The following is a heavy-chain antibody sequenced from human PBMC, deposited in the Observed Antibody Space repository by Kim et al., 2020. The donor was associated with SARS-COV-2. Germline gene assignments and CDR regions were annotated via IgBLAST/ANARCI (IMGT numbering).Heavy chain of an antibody. Sequence: SVKVSCKASGGTFSSYAISWVRQAPGQGLEWMGGIIPIFGTANYAQKFQGRVTITADESTSTAYMELSSLRSEDTAVYYCARDRRYCSGGSCYSPNWFDPWGQGTLVTVSS. V-gene: IGHV1-69*13. CDR3: ARDRRYCSGGSCYSPNWFDP. CDR2: IIPIFGTA. CDR1: GGTFSSYA. D-gene: IGHD2-15*01. J-gene: IGHJ5*02.